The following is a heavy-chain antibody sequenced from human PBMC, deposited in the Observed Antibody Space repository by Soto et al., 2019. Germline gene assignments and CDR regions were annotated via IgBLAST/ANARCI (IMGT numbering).Heavy chain of an antibody. V-gene: IGHV4-59*01. CDR3: AREAYGDYGGYFDY. D-gene: IGHD4-17*01. J-gene: IGHJ4*02. CDR1: GASISSYS. CDR2: IYYSVST. Sequence: QVQLQESGPGLVKPSETLSLTCTVSGASISSYSWSWIRQPPGKGLDWIGYIYYSVSTNYNPSLKSRVTISVDTSKNQFSLKLRSVTAADTAVYYCAREAYGDYGGYFDYWGQGTLVTVSS.